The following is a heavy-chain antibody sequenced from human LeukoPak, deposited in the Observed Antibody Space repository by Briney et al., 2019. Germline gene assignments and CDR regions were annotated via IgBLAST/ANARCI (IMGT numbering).Heavy chain of an antibody. J-gene: IGHJ3*01. CDR3: ANSWYYLDSSGLPKSDAFDR. CDR1: GGSISSGAY. D-gene: IGHD3-22*01. CDR2: IYHSRST. V-gene: IGHV4-38-2*01. Sequence: SETLSLTCAVSGGSISSGAYWGWVRQPPEKGLEWIGTIYHSRSTYYNPSLNSRVTISIDTSKNQFSLKLTSVTAADTAVYYCANSWYYLDSSGLPKSDAFDRWGQGTLVTVSS.